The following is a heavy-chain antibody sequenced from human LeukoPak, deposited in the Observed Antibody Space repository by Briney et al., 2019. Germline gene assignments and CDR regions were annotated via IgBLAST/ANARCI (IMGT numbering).Heavy chain of an antibody. CDR2: ISSIRYNI. CDR1: GFTHSRYR. V-gene: IGHV3-21*06. Sequence: GGPLTLLCGACGFTHSRYRMNWLRHTRGRGLEGVSYISSIRYNIYYAESVKGRFTISRDDAKNSLYLQMNTLRVEDTGVDYCAIDMVEATTRGIDYWGQGTLVTVSS. D-gene: IGHD5-12*01. CDR3: AIDMVEATTRGIDY. J-gene: IGHJ4*02.